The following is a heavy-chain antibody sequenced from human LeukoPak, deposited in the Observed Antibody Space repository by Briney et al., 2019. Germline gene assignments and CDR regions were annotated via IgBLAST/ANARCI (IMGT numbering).Heavy chain of an antibody. CDR2: INPNSGGT. CDR3: ARGRRTPLLWFGDGEFDY. V-gene: IGHV1-2*04. D-gene: IGHD3-10*01. J-gene: IGHJ4*02. CDR1: GYTFTGYY. Sequence: ASVKVSCKASGYTFTGYYMHWVRQAPGQGLEWMGWINPNSGGTNYVQKFQGWVTMTRDTSISTAYMELSRLRSDDTAVYYCARGRRTPLLWFGDGEFDYWGQGTLVTVSS.